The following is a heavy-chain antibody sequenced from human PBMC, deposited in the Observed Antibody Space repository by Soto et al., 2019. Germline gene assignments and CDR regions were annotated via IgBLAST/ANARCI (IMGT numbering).Heavy chain of an antibody. V-gene: IGHV3-23*01. Sequence: GGSLRLSCAVSGFTFSNFAMNWVRQAPGQRLDWVAGIGGSDGRTDYADSVKGRFTISRDNSKDTVYLQMISLRAEDTAMYYCAKAHGTVWTHSDLWGQGTLVTVSS. D-gene: IGHD2-8*02. CDR2: IGGSDGRT. J-gene: IGHJ5*02. CDR1: GFTFSNFA. CDR3: AKAHGTVWTHSDL.